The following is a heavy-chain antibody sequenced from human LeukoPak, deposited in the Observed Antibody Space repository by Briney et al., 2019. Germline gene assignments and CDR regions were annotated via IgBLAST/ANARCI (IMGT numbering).Heavy chain of an antibody. Sequence: GGSLRLSCAASGFTFSSYAMSWVRQAPGKGLEWVSAISGSGGSTYYADCVKGRFTISRDNSKNTLYLQMNSLRAEDTAVYYCAKVPRAHGITMVRGAKGWFDPWGQGTLVTVSS. J-gene: IGHJ5*02. V-gene: IGHV3-23*01. CDR3: AKVPRAHGITMVRGAKGWFDP. CDR2: ISGSGGST. D-gene: IGHD3-10*01. CDR1: GFTFSSYA.